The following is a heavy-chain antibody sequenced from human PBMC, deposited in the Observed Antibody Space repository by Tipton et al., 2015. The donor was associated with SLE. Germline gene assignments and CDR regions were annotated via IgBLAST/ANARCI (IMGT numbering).Heavy chain of an antibody. V-gene: IGHV4-31*03. Sequence: TLSLTCTVSGGSITSGVYYWNWVRQHPRKGLEWIGYIYHNGATYDNPSLRSRLTISVDTSENQFSLKLTSVTAADTAVYYCARSKGVINAPFDYWGQGILVTVSS. CDR2: IYHNGAT. D-gene: IGHD2-21*01. J-gene: IGHJ4*02. CDR3: ARSKGVINAPFDY. CDR1: GGSITSGVYY.